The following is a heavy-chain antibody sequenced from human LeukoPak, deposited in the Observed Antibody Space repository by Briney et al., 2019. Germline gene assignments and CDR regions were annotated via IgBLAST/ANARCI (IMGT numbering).Heavy chain of an antibody. V-gene: IGHV3-66*01. CDR2: IYSGGST. D-gene: IGHD3-22*01. CDR1: GFTFSSYG. CDR3: ARDQYYYDSIGAFDI. J-gene: IGHJ3*02. Sequence: GGSLRLSCAASGFTFSSYGMSWVRQAPGKGLEWVSVIYSGGSTYYADSVKGRLTISRDNSKNTLYLQMNSLRAGDTAVYYCARDQYYYDSIGAFDIWGQGTMVTVSS.